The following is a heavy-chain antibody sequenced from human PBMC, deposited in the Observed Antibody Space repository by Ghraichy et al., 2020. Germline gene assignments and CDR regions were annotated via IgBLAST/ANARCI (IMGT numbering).Heavy chain of an antibody. D-gene: IGHD2-2*01. V-gene: IGHV3-48*02. CDR1: GFTFKDYN. Sequence: GGSLRLSCASYGFTFKDYNMNWVRQVPGKGLEWVAYINKVSNTIYYADSVEGRFTVSRDMTSLYLQMNSLKDEDTGIYYCARGGAPAAIFEYWGQGTQVTVSS. CDR3: ARGGAPAAIFEY. J-gene: IGHJ4*02. CDR2: INKVSNTI.